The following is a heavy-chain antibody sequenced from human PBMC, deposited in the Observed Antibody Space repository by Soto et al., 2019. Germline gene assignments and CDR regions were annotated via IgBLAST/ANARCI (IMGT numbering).Heavy chain of an antibody. D-gene: IGHD1-26*01. CDR2: ISGAGGAT. Sequence: EVQLLESGGGLVQPGGSLRLSCAASGFTFSNYAMIWVRQAPGKGLEWVSTISGAGGATFYADSVKGRFTISRDNSKSTLLLQLNSLRDEDTAIYSCAKDHGTYASVGGDYWGQGTLVTVSS. CDR1: GFTFSNYA. J-gene: IGHJ4*02. CDR3: AKDHGTYASVGGDY. V-gene: IGHV3-23*01.